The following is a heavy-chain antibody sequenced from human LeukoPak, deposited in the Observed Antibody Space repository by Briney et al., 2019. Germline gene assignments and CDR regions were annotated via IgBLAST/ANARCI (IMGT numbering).Heavy chain of an antibody. CDR1: GYTFTSYG. CDR2: MNPNSGNT. J-gene: IGHJ4*02. D-gene: IGHD5-18*01. V-gene: IGHV1-8*02. CDR3: ARTYTAMAHPAY. Sequence: ASVKVSCRTSGYTFTSYGISWVRQAPGQGLEWMGWMNPNSGNTGYAQKFQGRVTMTRNTSISTAYMELSSLRSEDTAVYYCARTYTAMAHPAYWGQGTLVTVSS.